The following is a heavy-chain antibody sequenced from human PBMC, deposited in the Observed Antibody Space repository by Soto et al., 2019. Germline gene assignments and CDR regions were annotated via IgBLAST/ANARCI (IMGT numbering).Heavy chain of an antibody. D-gene: IGHD2-2*01. CDR2: IDPSDSYT. CDR3: ARHESVVVPAARPIDY. J-gene: IGHJ4*02. Sequence: GESLKISCKGSGYSFTSYWISWVRQMPGKGLEWMGRIDPSDSYTNYSPSFQGHVTISADKSISTAYLQWSSLKASDTAMYYCARHESVVVPAARPIDYWGQGKLVTVS. V-gene: IGHV5-10-1*01. CDR1: GYSFTSYW.